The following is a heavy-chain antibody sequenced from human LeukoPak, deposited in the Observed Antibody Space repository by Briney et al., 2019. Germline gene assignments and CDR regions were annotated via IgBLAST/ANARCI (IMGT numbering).Heavy chain of an antibody. CDR1: GDSVTSNSAS. CDR3: ARDVYSTGWYGFDY. Sequence: SQTLSLTCAISGDSVTSNSASWNWIRQSPSRGLEWLGRTYYRSRWFSDYAVSVKSRLTINPDTSKNQFSLQLNSVTPEDTAVYYCARDVYSTGWYGFDYWGRGTLVTVSS. CDR2: TYYRSRWFS. D-gene: IGHD6-19*01. J-gene: IGHJ4*02. V-gene: IGHV6-1*01.